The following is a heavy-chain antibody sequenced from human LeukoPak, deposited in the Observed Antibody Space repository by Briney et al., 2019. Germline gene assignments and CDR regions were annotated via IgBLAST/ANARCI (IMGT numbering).Heavy chain of an antibody. Sequence: PSETLSLTCTVSGGSISTYYWSWIRQPPGKGLEWIGYIYYSGSTNYSPSLKSRVTISVDTSKNQFSLKLSSVTAADTAVYYCAGTVVVAATGAIDYWGQGTLVTVSS. CDR3: AGTVVVAATGAIDY. CDR2: IYYSGST. D-gene: IGHD2-15*01. V-gene: IGHV4-59*08. J-gene: IGHJ4*02. CDR1: GGSISTYY.